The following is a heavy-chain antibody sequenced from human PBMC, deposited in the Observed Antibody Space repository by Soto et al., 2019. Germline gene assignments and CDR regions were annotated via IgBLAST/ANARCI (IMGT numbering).Heavy chain of an antibody. CDR1: GDTFTEYG. CDR2: ISPYNGKT. V-gene: IGHV1-18*01. Sequence: QVPLVQSGAEVTQPGASVKVSCKTSGDTFTEYGISWFRQAPGQGLEWMGWISPYNGKTNYIQEFQDRVTITTDTSSTTVYMDLRTLKSDDTAIYFCARADYGDTKIYSFDHWGQGTLVTVSS. J-gene: IGHJ4*02. CDR3: ARADYGDTKIYSFDH. D-gene: IGHD4-17*01.